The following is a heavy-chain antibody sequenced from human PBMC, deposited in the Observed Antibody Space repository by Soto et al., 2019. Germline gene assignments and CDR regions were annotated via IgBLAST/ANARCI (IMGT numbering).Heavy chain of an antibody. D-gene: IGHD3-16*02. V-gene: IGHV1-69*11. CDR2: IVPSLDTT. Sequence: QVHLVQSGTEVKKPGSSVKVSCKASGGTFSGSGFSWVRQAPGQGLEWMGMIVPSLDTTNYAQKFQARVTITADEVTSTAYMELRSLRPEDTAVYYCARWPQPRYTADPYAVDVWGQGTRVIVSS. CDR3: ARWPQPRYTADPYAVDV. CDR1: GGTFSGSG. J-gene: IGHJ6*02.